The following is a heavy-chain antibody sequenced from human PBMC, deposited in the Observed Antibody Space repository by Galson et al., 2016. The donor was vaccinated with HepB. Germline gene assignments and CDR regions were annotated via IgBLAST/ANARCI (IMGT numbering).Heavy chain of an antibody. Sequence: SETLSLTCTVSGDSISRYYWTWIRQPPGKGLEWIGYILYSGSTNYNPSLESRVTISLDTSKNQFPLKLTSVTAADTAVYYCVRGRKDFDNAWEHYLPYYFEYWGQGTLVPVSS. CDR2: ILYSGST. V-gene: IGHV4-59*01. J-gene: IGHJ4*02. CDR1: GDSISRYY. D-gene: IGHD3-16*01. CDR3: VRGRKDFDNAWEHYLPYYFEY.